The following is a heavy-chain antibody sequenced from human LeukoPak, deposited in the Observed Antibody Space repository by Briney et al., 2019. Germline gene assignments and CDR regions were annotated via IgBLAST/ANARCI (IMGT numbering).Heavy chain of an antibody. V-gene: IGHV1-8*03. Sequence: ASVKVSCKASGYTFTSYDINWVRQATGQGLEWMGWMNPNSCNTGYAQKFQGRVTITRNASISTAYVELSSLRAEDTAVYYCARAHTSANWFDPWGQGTLVTVSS. J-gene: IGHJ5*02. D-gene: IGHD3-10*01. CDR3: ARAHTSANWFDP. CDR2: MNPNSCNT. CDR1: GYTFTSYD.